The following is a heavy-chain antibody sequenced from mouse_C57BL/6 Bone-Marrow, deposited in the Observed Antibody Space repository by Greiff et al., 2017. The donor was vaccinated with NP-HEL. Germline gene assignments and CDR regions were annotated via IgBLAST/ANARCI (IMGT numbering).Heavy chain of an antibody. CDR2: INPSTGGT. D-gene: IGHD4-1*02. J-gene: IGHJ2*01. Sequence: VQLQQSGPELVKPGASVKISCKASGYSFTGYYLNWVKQRPEKNLEWIGEINPSTGGTTYNQKFKAKATLTVDKSSSTAYMQLKSLTSEDSAVYYCARGNWDKGDYFDYWGQGTTLTVSS. CDR3: ARGNWDKGDYFDY. CDR1: GYSFTGYY. V-gene: IGHV1-42*01.